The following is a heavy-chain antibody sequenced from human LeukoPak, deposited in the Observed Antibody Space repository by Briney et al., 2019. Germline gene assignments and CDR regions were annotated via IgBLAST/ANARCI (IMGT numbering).Heavy chain of an antibody. V-gene: IGHV3-23*01. CDR1: GFTFSSYA. CDR2: ISGGGVST. D-gene: IGHD2-8*01. Sequence: GGSLRLSCAASGFTFSSYAMSWGRQAPGKGLECVSAISGGGVSTYYADSVKGRFTISRDNSKNTLYLQMKSLRAEDTGVYYCAKDQDCSNGICYTGFDYWGQGTLVTVSS. J-gene: IGHJ4*02. CDR3: AKDQDCSNGICYTGFDY.